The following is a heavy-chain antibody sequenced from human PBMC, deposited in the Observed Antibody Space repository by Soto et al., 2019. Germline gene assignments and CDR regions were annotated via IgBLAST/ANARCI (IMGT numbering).Heavy chain of an antibody. D-gene: IGHD3-10*01. V-gene: IGHV3-7*01. CDR1: GFTFSYSW. CDR3: ARDHYRTFDY. CDR2: FNQDASEK. Sequence: GGSLRLSCAASGFTFSYSWMSWVRQAPGKGLEWVATFNQDASEKYFVDSVKGRFTISRDNAKNSLYLQMDSLRAEDTAVYYCARDHYRTFDYWGQGTLVTVSS. J-gene: IGHJ4*02.